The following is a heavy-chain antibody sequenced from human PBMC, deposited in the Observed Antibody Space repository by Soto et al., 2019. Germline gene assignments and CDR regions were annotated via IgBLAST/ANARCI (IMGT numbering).Heavy chain of an antibody. D-gene: IGHD3-10*01. V-gene: IGHV4-59*01. J-gene: IGHJ4*02. CDR2: NYYSGST. CDR3: ARTYYYGSGSLYYFDY. CDR1: GGSISRSY. Sequence: PSETLSLTCTVSGGSISRSYWSWIRQPPGQGLEWIGYNYYSGSTHYNPSLKSRVTIAVDTSKNQFSLKLSSVTAADTAVYYCARTYYYGSGSLYYFDYWGQGTLVTVSS.